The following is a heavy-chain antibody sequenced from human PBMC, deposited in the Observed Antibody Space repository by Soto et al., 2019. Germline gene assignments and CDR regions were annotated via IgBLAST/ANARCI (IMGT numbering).Heavy chain of an antibody. D-gene: IGHD6-25*01. CDR3: ASHEAGWYFDS. CDR1: RGSISSGTNY. Sequence: SETLSLTCTVSRGSISSGTNYWAWIRQPPGKGLEWIANIYYSGSTFYNPSLKNRVTISLDTSKNQFSLKLRSVTAAETAEYYCASHEAGWYFDSWGQGTLVTVSS. CDR2: IYYSGST. J-gene: IGHJ4*02. V-gene: IGHV4-39*01.